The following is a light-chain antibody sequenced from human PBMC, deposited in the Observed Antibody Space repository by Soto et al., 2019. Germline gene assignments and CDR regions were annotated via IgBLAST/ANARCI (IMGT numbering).Light chain of an antibody. Sequence: DIQMTQSPSSVSASVGDRVTITCRASQGIHSWLAWYQQKPGKAPKLLIYSTSNLQSGVPSRFSVSGSGPDFTLTITSLQPEDFATDFCQQAESLPLTVGGGTKVEIK. CDR3: QQAESLPLT. CDR2: STS. J-gene: IGKJ4*01. V-gene: IGKV1D-12*01. CDR1: QGIHSW.